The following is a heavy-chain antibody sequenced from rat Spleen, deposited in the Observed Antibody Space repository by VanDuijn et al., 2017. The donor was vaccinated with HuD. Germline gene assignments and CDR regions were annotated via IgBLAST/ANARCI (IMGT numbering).Heavy chain of an antibody. J-gene: IGHJ1*01. CDR2: ISTGGGST. CDR3: ARHGTLGWYFDF. D-gene: IGHD4-6*01. CDR1: GFTFSNYY. Sequence: EVQLVESGGGLVQPGRSLKLSCAASGFTFSNYYMAWVRQAPTKGLEWVAYISTGGGSTYYGDSVKGRFTISRDNAKSTLYLQMDSLRSEDTATYYCARHGTLGWYFDFWGPGTMVTVSS. V-gene: IGHV5-27*01.